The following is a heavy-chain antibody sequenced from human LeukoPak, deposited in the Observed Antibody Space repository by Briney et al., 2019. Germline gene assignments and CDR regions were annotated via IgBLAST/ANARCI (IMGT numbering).Heavy chain of an antibody. Sequence: GGSLRLSCAASGFTFSSNGMNWVRQAPGKGLEWVSYISATGGTIYYADSVKGRFTISRDNAKNSLYLEMNSLRAEDTAVYYCARSLYDSWTGYHHGSDIWGQGTMVTVSS. CDR3: ARSLYDSWTGYHHGSDI. D-gene: IGHD3-3*01. CDR2: ISATGGTI. CDR1: GFTFSSNG. J-gene: IGHJ3*02. V-gene: IGHV3-48*04.